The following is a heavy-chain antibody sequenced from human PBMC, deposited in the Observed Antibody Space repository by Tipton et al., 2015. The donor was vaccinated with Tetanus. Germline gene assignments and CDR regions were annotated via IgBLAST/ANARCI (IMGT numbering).Heavy chain of an antibody. V-gene: IGHV4-59*01. Sequence: TLSLTCTVSGGSISSYYWSWIRQPPGKGLEWIGYIYYSGSTNYNPSLKSRVTISVDTSKNQFSLKLSSVTAADTAVYYCARESSVPTSAYGMDVWGPGTTVTVSS. CDR3: ARESSVPTSAYGMDV. CDR2: IYYSGST. CDR1: GGSISSYY. D-gene: IGHD5-12*01. J-gene: IGHJ6*02.